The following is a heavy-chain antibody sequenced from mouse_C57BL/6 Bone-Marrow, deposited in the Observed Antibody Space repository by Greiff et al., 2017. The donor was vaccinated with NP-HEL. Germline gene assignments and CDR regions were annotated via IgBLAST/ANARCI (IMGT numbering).Heavy chain of an antibody. J-gene: IGHJ1*03. CDR2: ISTYYGTA. CDR1: GYTFTDYA. V-gene: IGHV1-67*01. CDR3: ESSGTTSYFDV. D-gene: IGHD1-1*01. Sequence: QVQLQQSGPELVRPGVSVKISCKGSGYTFTDYAMHWVKQSHAKSLEWIGVISTYYGTASYNQKFKDKATMTVDQSSSTAYMELARLTSEDYAVYYCESSGTTSYFDVWGTGTTVTVSS.